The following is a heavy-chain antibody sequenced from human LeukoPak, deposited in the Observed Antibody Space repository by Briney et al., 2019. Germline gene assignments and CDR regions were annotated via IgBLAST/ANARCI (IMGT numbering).Heavy chain of an antibody. D-gene: IGHD5-12*01. V-gene: IGHV3-21*01. Sequence: GGSLRLSCAASGFSFNIYTMNWVRQAPGKGLEGVSSISSSGSYISQADSLKGRFTISRDNAQNTVYLQMSSLRAEDTAVYYCAKESGYDVDLEYWGQGALVTVSS. CDR3: AKESGYDVDLEY. J-gene: IGHJ4*02. CDR1: GFSFNIYT. CDR2: ISSSGSYI.